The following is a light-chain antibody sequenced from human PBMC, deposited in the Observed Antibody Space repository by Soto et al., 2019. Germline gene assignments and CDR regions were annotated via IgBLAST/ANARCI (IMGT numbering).Light chain of an antibody. J-gene: IGKJ4*01. CDR3: QKYNNGPIT. Sequence: EIVMTQSPATLSVSPGERATLSCRASQSVSSNLAWYQQKPGQAHRLLIYGASTRATGIPDRFSGSGSGTEFTLTISSLQSEEFAVYYCQKYNNGPITFGGGTKVE. V-gene: IGKV3D-15*01. CDR1: QSVSSN. CDR2: GAS.